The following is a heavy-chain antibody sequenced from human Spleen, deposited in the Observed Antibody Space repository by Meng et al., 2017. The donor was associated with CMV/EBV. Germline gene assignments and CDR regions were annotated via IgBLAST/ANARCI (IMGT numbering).Heavy chain of an antibody. CDR3: AKDQGFRYSSGWYDY. J-gene: IGHJ4*02. CDR2: IRYDGSNK. Sequence: GESLKISCAASGFTFSSYGMHWVRQAPGKGLERVAFIRYDGSNKYYADSVKGRFTISRDNSKNTLYLQMNSLRAEDTAVYYCAKDQGFRYSSGWYDYWGQGTLVTVSS. D-gene: IGHD6-19*01. V-gene: IGHV3-30*02. CDR1: GFTFSSYG.